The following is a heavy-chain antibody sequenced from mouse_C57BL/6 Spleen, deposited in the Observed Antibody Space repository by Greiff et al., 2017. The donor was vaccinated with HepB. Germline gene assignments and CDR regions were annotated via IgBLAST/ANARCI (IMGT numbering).Heavy chain of an antibody. Sequence: EVHLVESGAELVRPGASVKLSCTASGFNIKDDYMHWVKQRPEQGLEWIGWIDPENGDTEYASKFQGKATITADTSSNTAYLQLSSLTSEDTAVYYCTKGGNHPFAYWGQGTLVTVSA. CDR3: TKGGNHPFAY. J-gene: IGHJ3*01. V-gene: IGHV14-4*01. CDR1: GFNIKDDY. D-gene: IGHD2-1*01. CDR2: IDPENGDT.